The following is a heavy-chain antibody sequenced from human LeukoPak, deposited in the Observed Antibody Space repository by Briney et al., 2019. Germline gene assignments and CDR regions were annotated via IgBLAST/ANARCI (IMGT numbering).Heavy chain of an antibody. CDR3: AKDLGYSYAPH. V-gene: IGHV3-30*18. CDR2: ISYDGSNK. Sequence: PGGSLRLSCAASGFTFSSYGMHWVRQAPGKGLEWVAVISYDGSNKYYADSVKGRFTISRDNSKNTLFLQMNSLRAEDTAVYYCAKDLGYSYAPHWGQGTLVTVSS. D-gene: IGHD5-18*01. CDR1: GFTFSSYG. J-gene: IGHJ4*02.